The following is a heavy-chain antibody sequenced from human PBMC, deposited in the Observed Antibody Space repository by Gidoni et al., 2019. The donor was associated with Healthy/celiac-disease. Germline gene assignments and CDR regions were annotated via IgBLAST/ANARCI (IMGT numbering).Heavy chain of an antibody. Sequence: QVQLQESGPGLVKPSETLSLTCTVSGGSISSYYWRWIRQPPGKGLEWIGYIYYSGSTNYNPSLKSRVTISVDTSKNQFSLKLSSVTAADTAVYYCARSYDFWSGPFDYWGQGTLVTVSS. J-gene: IGHJ4*02. CDR3: ARSYDFWSGPFDY. CDR1: GGSISSYY. D-gene: IGHD3-3*01. CDR2: IYYSGST. V-gene: IGHV4-59*01.